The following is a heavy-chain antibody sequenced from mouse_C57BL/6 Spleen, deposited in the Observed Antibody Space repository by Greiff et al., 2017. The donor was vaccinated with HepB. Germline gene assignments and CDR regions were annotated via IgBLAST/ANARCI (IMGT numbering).Heavy chain of an antibody. CDR1: GYAFSSSW. CDR3: ARKRNYDYPIYAMDY. V-gene: IGHV1-82*01. CDR2: IYPGDGDT. J-gene: IGHJ4*01. Sequence: VQLQQSGPELVKPGDSVKISCKASGYAFSSSWMNWVKQRPGKGLEWIGRIYPGDGDTNYNGKFKGKATLTADKSSSTAYMQLSSLTSEDSAVYFCARKRNYDYPIYAMDYWGQGTSVTVSS. D-gene: IGHD2-4*01.